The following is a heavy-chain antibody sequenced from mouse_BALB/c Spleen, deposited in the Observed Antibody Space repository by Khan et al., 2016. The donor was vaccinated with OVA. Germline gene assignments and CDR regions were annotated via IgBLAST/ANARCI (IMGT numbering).Heavy chain of an antibody. Sequence: QVQLQQSGAELARPGASVKMSCKASGYIFTNYMMHWVKQRPGQGLEWIGDINPSNDYSNYNQNFKDKATLTADKSSSTAYMQLSSLTSEDSAVYCCARGGYGSFGFWGQGTLVTVSA. J-gene: IGHJ3*01. V-gene: IGHV1-4*01. CDR2: INPSNDYS. D-gene: IGHD1-1*01. CDR3: ARGGYGSFGF. CDR1: GYIFTNYM.